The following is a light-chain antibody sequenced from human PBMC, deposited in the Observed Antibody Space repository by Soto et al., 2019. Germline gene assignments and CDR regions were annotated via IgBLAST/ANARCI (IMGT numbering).Light chain of an antibody. V-gene: IGLV2-23*02. CDR2: GVT. Sequence: QSALTQPASVSGSPGQSITISCTGTSSDVGSYNLVSWYQQHPGKAPKFMIYGVTKRPSGVSNRFSGSKSGNTASLTISGLQADDEADYYCCSYAGSNTYVFGTGTKVTVL. CDR3: CSYAGSNTYV. J-gene: IGLJ1*01. CDR1: SSDVGSYNL.